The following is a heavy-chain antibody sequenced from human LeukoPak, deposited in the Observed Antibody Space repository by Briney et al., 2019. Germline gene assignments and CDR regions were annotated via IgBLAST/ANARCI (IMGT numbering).Heavy chain of an antibody. V-gene: IGHV3-30*03. CDR1: GFTFSSYG. J-gene: IGHJ4*02. D-gene: IGHD3-3*02. Sequence: GGSLRLSCAASGFTFSSYGMHWVRQAPGKGLEWVAVISYDGSNKYYADSVKGRFTISRDNSKNTLYLQMNSLRAKDTAVYYCARDRISRTDYWGQGTLVTVSS. CDR2: ISYDGSNK. CDR3: ARDRISRTDY.